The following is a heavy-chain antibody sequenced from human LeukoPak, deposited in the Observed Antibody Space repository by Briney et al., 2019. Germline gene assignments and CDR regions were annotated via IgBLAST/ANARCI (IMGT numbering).Heavy chain of an antibody. J-gene: IGHJ4*02. Sequence: SETLSLTCTVSGGSISSYYWSWIRQPAGKGLEWIGRIYTSGSTNYNPSLNSRVTISEDTSKNQIYLNLRSVTAADTAVYYCARRYYYNLGSFPFDFWGQGTLVTVSS. CDR1: GGSISSYY. CDR2: IYTSGST. V-gene: IGHV4-4*07. D-gene: IGHD3-10*01. CDR3: ARRYYYNLGSFPFDF.